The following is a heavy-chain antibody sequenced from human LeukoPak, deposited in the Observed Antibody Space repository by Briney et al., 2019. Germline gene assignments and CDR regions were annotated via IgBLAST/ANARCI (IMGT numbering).Heavy chain of an antibody. J-gene: IGHJ4*02. V-gene: IGHV3-7*03. Sequence: GGSLRLSCAASGFTFRNYWMSWVRQGPGTGPEWVANIKQDGSDRNYVASVRGRFTISRDNAESSLYLQMNTLRAEDTAVYYCVRNLAVAGTCFDSWGQGTLVTVSS. D-gene: IGHD6-19*01. CDR3: VRNLAVAGTCFDS. CDR2: IKQDGSDR. CDR1: GFTFRNYW.